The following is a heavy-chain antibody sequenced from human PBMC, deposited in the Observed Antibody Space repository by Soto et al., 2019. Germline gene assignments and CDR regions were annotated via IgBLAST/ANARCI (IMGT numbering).Heavy chain of an antibody. J-gene: IGHJ6*02. Sequence: PSETLSLTCTVSGGSISSGVYYWSWIRQPPGKGLEWIGYIYYSGSTYYNPSLKSRVTISVDTSKNQFSLKLSSVTAADTAVYYCARVLNPDSYGSSYYYYYGMDVWGQGTTVTVSS. CDR3: ARVLNPDSYGSSYYYYYGMDV. CDR2: IYYSGST. D-gene: IGHD5-18*01. V-gene: IGHV4-30-4*01. CDR1: GGSISSGVYY.